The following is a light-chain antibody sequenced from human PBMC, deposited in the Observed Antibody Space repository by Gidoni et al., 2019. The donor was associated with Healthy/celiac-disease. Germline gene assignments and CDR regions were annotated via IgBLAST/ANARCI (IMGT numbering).Light chain of an antibody. CDR1: STNIGAGYD. J-gene: IGLJ2*01. CDR2: GNS. V-gene: IGLV1-40*01. Sequence: QSVLTPPPSVSAAPGPRVTISCTGSSTNIGAGYDVHGYQQLPGTAPKLLIYGNSNRPSGVPDRFSGSKSGTSASLAITGLQAEDEADYYCQSYDSSLSTVFGGGTKLTVL. CDR3: QSYDSSLSTV.